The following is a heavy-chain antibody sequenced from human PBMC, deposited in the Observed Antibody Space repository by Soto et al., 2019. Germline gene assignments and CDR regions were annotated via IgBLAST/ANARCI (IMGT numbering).Heavy chain of an antibody. CDR1: GGSISSSSYY. V-gene: IGHV4-39*07. Sequence: SETLSLTCTVSGGSISSSSYYWGWIRQPPGKGLEWIGNIYYSGSTYYNPSLKSRVTISVDTSKNQFSLKLSSVTAADTAVYYCARENRDYYGMDVWGQGTTVTVSS. J-gene: IGHJ6*02. CDR2: IYYSGST. CDR3: ARENRDYYGMDV.